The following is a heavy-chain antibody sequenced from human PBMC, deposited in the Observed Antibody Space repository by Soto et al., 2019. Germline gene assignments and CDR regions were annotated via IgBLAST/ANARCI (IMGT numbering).Heavy chain of an antibody. CDR3: ARAPCDLNCYPPYSGLDV. Sequence: EVQLVESGGGLVKPGGSLRLSCAASGFTFSSYSMNWVRQAPGKGLEWVSSISSSSRYIYYADSVKGRFTISRDNAKNSRYLQVNSLRDDDTAVSYCARAPCDLNCYPPYSGLDVWVQGTTVTVCS. CDR2: ISSSSRYI. V-gene: IGHV3-21*01. D-gene: IGHD2-15*01. J-gene: IGHJ6*02. CDR1: GFTFSSYS.